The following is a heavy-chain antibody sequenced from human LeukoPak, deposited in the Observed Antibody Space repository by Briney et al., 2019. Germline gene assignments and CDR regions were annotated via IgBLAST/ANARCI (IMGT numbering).Heavy chain of an antibody. Sequence: SETLSLTCTVSGYSISSGYYWGWIRPPPGKGLEWIGSIYHSGSTYYNPSLKSRVTISVDTSKNQFSLKLSSVTAADTAVYYCARVGYCSGGSCRTARSPGFDYWGQGTLVTVSS. CDR2: IYHSGST. J-gene: IGHJ4*02. CDR1: GYSISSGYY. D-gene: IGHD2-15*01. V-gene: IGHV4-38-2*02. CDR3: ARVGYCSGGSCRTARSPGFDY.